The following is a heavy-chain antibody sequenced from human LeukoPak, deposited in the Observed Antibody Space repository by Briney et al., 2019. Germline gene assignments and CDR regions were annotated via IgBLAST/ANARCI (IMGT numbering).Heavy chain of an antibody. CDR2: INPNSCRT. V-gene: IGHV1-2*02. CDR3: ARGYGSGRPTGMDY. J-gene: IGHJ4*02. CDR1: GYTFTSYY. Sequence: GAPVKVSCKASGYTFTSYYMHWVRQAPEQGLEWMGSINPNSCRTNYAKKFQGRVTMTRDTSISTAYMELSRLRSDDTAVYYCARGYGSGRPTGMDYWGQGTLVTVSS. D-gene: IGHD6-25*01.